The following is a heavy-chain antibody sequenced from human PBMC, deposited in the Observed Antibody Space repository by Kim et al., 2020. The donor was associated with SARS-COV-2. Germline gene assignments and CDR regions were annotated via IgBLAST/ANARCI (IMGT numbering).Heavy chain of an antibody. V-gene: IGHV3-30*04. CDR2: ISYDGSNK. CDR3: ASATPPYYYDSSGYRGDY. Sequence: GGSLRLSCAASGFTFSSYAMHWVRQAPGKGLEWVAVISYDGSNKYYADSVKGRFTISRDNSKNTLYLQMNSLRAEDTAVYYCASATPPYYYDSSGYRGDYWGQGTLVTVSS. D-gene: IGHD3-22*01. J-gene: IGHJ4*02. CDR1: GFTFSSYA.